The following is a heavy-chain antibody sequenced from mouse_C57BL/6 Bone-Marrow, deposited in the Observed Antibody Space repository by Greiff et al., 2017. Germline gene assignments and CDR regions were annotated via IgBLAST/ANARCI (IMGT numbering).Heavy chain of an antibody. D-gene: IGHD2-4*01. CDR1: GFTFSDYG. CDR3: ARPYYDYPWFAY. Sequence: VQLQQSGGGLVKPGGSLKLSCAASGFTFSDYGMHWVRQAPEKGLEWVAYISSGSSTIYYADTVKGRFTISRDNAKNTLFLQMTSLRSEDTAMYYCARPYYDYPWFAYWGQGTLVTVSA. J-gene: IGHJ3*01. V-gene: IGHV5-17*01. CDR2: ISSGSSTI.